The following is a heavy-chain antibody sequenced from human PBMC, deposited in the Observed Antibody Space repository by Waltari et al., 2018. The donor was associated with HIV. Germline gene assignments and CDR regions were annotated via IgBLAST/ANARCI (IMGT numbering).Heavy chain of an antibody. D-gene: IGHD6-13*01. CDR3: VKEHQYSHSWYSYYGMDV. Sequence: EVQVLESGGALVQPGGALRPPCAASGFPFSNYGLAWVRQAPGKGLEWVSTISGSGGSTYYADSVKGRFTVSRDNSKNTLYLQMNSLRAEDTAVYFCVKEHQYSHSWYSYYGMDVWGQGTTVTVSS. CDR2: ISGSGGST. V-gene: IGHV3-23*01. J-gene: IGHJ6*02. CDR1: GFPFSNYG.